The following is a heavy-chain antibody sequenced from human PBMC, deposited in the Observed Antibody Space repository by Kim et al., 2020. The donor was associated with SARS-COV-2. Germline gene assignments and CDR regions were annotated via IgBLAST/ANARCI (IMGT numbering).Heavy chain of an antibody. V-gene: IGHV1-24*01. Sequence: ASVKVSCKVSGYTLTELSMHWVRQAPGKGLEWMGGFDPEDGETIYAQKFQGRVTMTEDTSTDTAYMELSSLRSEDTAVYYCATGVAVAGRSSDYYYYYGMVVWGQGTTVTVSS. J-gene: IGHJ6*02. CDR3: ATGVAVAGRSSDYYYYYGMVV. CDR2: FDPEDGET. D-gene: IGHD6-19*01. CDR1: GYTLTELS.